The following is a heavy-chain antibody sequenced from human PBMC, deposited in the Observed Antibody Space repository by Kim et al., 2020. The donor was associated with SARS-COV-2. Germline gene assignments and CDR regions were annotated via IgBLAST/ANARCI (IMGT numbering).Heavy chain of an antibody. CDR1: GGSFSGYY. CDR3: ARAPRWQYQLLYTENNWFDP. Sequence: SETLSLTCAVYGGSFSGYYWSWIRQPPGKGLEWIGEINHSGSTNYNPSLKSRVTISVDTSKNQFSLKLSSVTAADTAVYYCARAPRWQYQLLYTENNWFDPGGQGTLVTVSS. D-gene: IGHD2-2*02. J-gene: IGHJ5*02. V-gene: IGHV4-34*01. CDR2: INHSGST.